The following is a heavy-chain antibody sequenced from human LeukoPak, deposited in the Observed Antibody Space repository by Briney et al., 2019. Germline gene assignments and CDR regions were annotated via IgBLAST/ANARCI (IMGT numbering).Heavy chain of an antibody. V-gene: IGHV3-30-3*01. J-gene: IGHJ6*02. CDR2: ISYDGSNK. CDR3: ARARDSTYYYYYGMDV. CDR1: GFTFSSYA. Sequence: AGGSLRLSCAASGFTFSSYAMHWVRQAPGKGLEWVAVISYDGSNKYYADSVKGRFTISRDNSKNPLYLQMNSLRAEDTAVYYCARARDSTYYYYYGMDVWGQGTTVTVSS. D-gene: IGHD2-21*02.